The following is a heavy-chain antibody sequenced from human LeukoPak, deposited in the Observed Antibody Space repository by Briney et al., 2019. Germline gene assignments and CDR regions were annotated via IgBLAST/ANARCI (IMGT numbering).Heavy chain of an antibody. V-gene: IGHV1-46*01. J-gene: IGHJ4*02. CDR2: INPSGGST. Sequence: ASVKVSCEASGYTFTSYYMHWVRQAPGQGLEWMGIINPSGGSTSYAQKFQGRVTMTRDTSTSTVYMELSSLRSEDTAVYYCARSAAAADTDYWGQGTLVTVSS. CDR1: GYTFTSYY. D-gene: IGHD6-13*01. CDR3: ARSAAAADTDY.